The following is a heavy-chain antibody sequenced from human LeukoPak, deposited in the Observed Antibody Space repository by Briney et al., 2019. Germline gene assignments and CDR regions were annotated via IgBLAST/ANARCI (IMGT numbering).Heavy chain of an antibody. J-gene: IGHJ6*02. CDR2: ISSSGSTI. Sequence: GSLRLSCAASGFTFRDYYMSWIRQAPGRGLEWVSYISSSGSTIYYADSVKGRFTISRDNAKNSLYLQMNSLRAEDTAVYYCARLRRMTTVTLGYYYGMDVWGQGTTVTVSS. D-gene: IGHD4-11*01. V-gene: IGHV3-11*01. CDR1: GFTFRDYY. CDR3: ARLRRMTTVTLGYYYGMDV.